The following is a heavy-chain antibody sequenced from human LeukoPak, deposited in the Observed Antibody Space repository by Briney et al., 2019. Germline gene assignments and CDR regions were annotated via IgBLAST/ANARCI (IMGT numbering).Heavy chain of an antibody. V-gene: IGHV4-4*07. CDR1: GDSISSYH. Sequence: SETLSLTCTVSGDSISSYHWSWIRQPAGKGLEWIGRIYTSGSTNYNPSLKSRVTMSVDTSKNQFSLKLSSVTAADTAVYYCARDRRIAVAGMQTNWFDPWGQGTLVTVSS. D-gene: IGHD6-19*01. CDR3: ARDRRIAVAGMQTNWFDP. CDR2: IYTSGST. J-gene: IGHJ5*02.